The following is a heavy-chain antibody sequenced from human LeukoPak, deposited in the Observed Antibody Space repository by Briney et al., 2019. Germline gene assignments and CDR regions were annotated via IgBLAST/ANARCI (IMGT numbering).Heavy chain of an antibody. CDR2: INPNSGGT. V-gene: IGHV1-2*02. CDR1: RYTFTGYY. Sequence: ASVKVSCKASRYTFTGYYMHWVRQAPGQGLEWMGWINPNSGGTNYAQKFQGRVTMTRDTSISTAYMELSRLRSDDTAVYYCARGAYYYDSSGYGDWGQGTLVTVSS. D-gene: IGHD3-22*01. J-gene: IGHJ4*02. CDR3: ARGAYYYDSSGYGD.